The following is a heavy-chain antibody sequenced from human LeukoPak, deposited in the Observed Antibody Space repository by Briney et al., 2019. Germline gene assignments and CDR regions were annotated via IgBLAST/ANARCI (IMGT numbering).Heavy chain of an antibody. CDR2: IKQDGSEK. D-gene: IGHD3-22*01. CDR1: GFTFSSYW. Sequence: GGSLRLSCAASGFTFSSYWMSWVRQAPGKGLEWVANIKQDGSEKYYVDSVKGRFTISRDNAKNSLYLQMNSLRAEDTAVYYCARGSVVVITANDAFDIWGQGTMVTVSS. V-gene: IGHV3-7*01. CDR3: ARGSVVVITANDAFDI. J-gene: IGHJ3*02.